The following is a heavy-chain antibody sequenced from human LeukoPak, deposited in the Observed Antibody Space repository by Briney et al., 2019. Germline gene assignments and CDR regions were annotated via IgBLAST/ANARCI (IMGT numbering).Heavy chain of an antibody. V-gene: IGHV4-59*12. CDR3: ARGLSSSSPAAALDY. CDR2: IHYSGST. CDR1: GGSISTYY. J-gene: IGHJ4*02. D-gene: IGHD6-13*01. Sequence: KPSETLSLTCPVSGGSISTYYWSWIRQPPGKGLEWIGYIHYSGSTNYNPSLKSRVTISVDTSNNQFSLKVSSVTAADTAVYYCARGLSSSSPAAALDYWGQGTLVTVSS.